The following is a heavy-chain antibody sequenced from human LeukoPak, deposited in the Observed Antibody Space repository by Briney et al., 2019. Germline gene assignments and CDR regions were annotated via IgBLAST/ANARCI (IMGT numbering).Heavy chain of an antibody. D-gene: IGHD1-26*01. J-gene: IGHJ4*02. CDR1: GGSISSSSYY. CDR3: ARLGGANDFFVPHYCFDY. Sequence: SETLSLTCTVSGGSISSSSYYWGWIRQPPGKGLEWIGSIYYSGSTYYNPSLKSRVTISVDTSKNQFSLKLSSVTAADTAVYYCARLGGANDFFVPHYCFDYWGQGTLVTVSS. CDR2: IYYSGST. V-gene: IGHV4-39*01.